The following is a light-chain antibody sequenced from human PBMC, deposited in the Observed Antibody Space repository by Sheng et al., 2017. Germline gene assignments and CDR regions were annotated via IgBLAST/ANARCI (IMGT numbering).Light chain of an antibody. Sequence: SYELTQPPSVSVSPGQTATITCSGDKLGDKYTWWYQQKPGHSPVLVIYQDTKRPSGIPERFSGSNSGNTATLTISGTQAMDEADYYCQTWDSSTYVVFGGGTKLTVL. J-gene: IGLJ2*01. V-gene: IGLV3-1*01. CDR3: QTWDSSTYVV. CDR2: QDT. CDR1: KLGDKY.